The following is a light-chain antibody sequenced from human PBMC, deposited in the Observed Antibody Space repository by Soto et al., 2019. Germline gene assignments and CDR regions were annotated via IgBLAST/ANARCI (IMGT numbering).Light chain of an antibody. J-gene: IGLJ2*01. CDR2: GNS. CDR3: QSYDSRLSGYVV. V-gene: IGLV1-40*01. Sequence: QSVLTQPPSVSGAPGQRVTISCTGSSSNIGAGYDVHWYQQLPGTAPKLLIYGNSNRPSGVPDRFSVSKSGTSASLAITGLQAEDEADYYCQSYDSRLSGYVVFGGGTKLTVL. CDR1: SSNIGAGYD.